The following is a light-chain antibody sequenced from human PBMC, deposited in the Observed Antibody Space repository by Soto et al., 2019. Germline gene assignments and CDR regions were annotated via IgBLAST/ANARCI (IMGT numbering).Light chain of an antibody. CDR3: SSYTSSSTPFAV. Sequence: QSALTQPASVSGSPGQSITISCTGTSSDVGGYNYVSWYQQHPGKAPKVMIYEVSNRPSGVSNRFSGSKSGNTASLTISGLQXEDEADYYCSSYTSSSTPFAVFGTGTRSQS. J-gene: IGLJ1*01. CDR1: SSDVGGYNY. CDR2: EVS. V-gene: IGLV2-14*01.